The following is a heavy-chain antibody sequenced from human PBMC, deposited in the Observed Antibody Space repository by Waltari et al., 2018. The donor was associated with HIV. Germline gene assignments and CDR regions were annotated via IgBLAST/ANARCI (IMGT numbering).Heavy chain of an antibody. J-gene: IGHJ3*02. CDR2: IYYSGST. Sequence: QLQESGPGLVKPSETLSLTCTVSGGSISSSSYYWGWIRQPPGKGLEWIGSIYYSGSTYYNPSLKSRVTISVDTSKNQFSLKLSSVTAADTAVYYCARDRVLRFLEWIDACDIWGQGTMVTVSS. CDR3: ARDRVLRFLEWIDACDI. V-gene: IGHV4-39*07. D-gene: IGHD3-3*01. CDR1: GGSISSSSYY.